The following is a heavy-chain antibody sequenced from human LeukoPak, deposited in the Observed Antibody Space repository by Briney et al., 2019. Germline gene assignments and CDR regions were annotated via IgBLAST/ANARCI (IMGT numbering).Heavy chain of an antibody. V-gene: IGHV1-69*13. CDR1: GGTFCSYA. CDR2: IIPIFDTA. D-gene: IGHD6-19*01. Sequence: ASVKVSCKASGGTFCSYAISWVRQAPGQGLEWMGGIIPIFDTANYAQTFQGRVTITADESTSTAYMELSSLRSEDTAVYYCASGDLAVAGTETIDYWGQGTLVTVSS. CDR3: ASGDLAVAGTETIDY. J-gene: IGHJ4*02.